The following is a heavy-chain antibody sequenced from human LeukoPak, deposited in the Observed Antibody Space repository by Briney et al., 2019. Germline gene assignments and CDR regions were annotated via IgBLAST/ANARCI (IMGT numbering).Heavy chain of an antibody. J-gene: IGHJ4*02. CDR3: ARDIAVAGPVLDY. CDR2: IKTDGSST. Sequence: GGSLRLSCAASGFTFSSYWMHWVRQAPGKGLVWVSRIKTDGSSTDYADSVKGRFTVSRDNAKNSLYLQMNSLRAEDTAVYYCARDIAVAGPVLDYWGQGTLVTVSS. D-gene: IGHD6-19*01. V-gene: IGHV3-74*01. CDR1: GFTFSSYW.